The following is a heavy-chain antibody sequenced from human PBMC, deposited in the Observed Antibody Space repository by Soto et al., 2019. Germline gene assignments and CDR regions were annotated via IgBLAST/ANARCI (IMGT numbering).Heavy chain of an antibody. D-gene: IGHD3-3*01. CDR1: GFTFSSYA. Sequence: GGSLRLSCAASGFTFSSYAMSWVRQAPGKGLEWVSAISGSGGSTYYADSVKGRFTISRDNSENTLYLQMNSLRAEDTAVYYCAKVYDFWSGIPYYYYGMNVWGQGTTVTVSS. V-gene: IGHV3-23*01. CDR2: ISGSGGST. J-gene: IGHJ6*02. CDR3: AKVYDFWSGIPYYYYGMNV.